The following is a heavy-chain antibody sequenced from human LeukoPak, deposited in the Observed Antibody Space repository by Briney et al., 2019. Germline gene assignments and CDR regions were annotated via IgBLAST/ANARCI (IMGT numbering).Heavy chain of an antibody. Sequence: GGSLRLSCAASGFTYSSYGIHWVRQAPGKGLEWVAVIWYDGTNKYYADSVKGRFTISRDNAKNSLYLQMNSLRAEDTALYYCARDWTGYYGSDYWGQGTLVTVSS. V-gene: IGHV3-33*01. D-gene: IGHD3/OR15-3a*01. CDR1: GFTYSSYG. CDR3: ARDWTGYYGSDY. CDR2: IWYDGTNK. J-gene: IGHJ4*02.